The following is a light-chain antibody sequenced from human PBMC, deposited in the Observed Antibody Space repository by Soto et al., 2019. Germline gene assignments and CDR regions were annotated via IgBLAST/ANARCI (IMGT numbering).Light chain of an antibody. CDR3: QHRSNWWT. Sequence: EIVLTQSPATLSLSPGERATLSCRASQGVSSYLVWYQQKPGQAPRLLIYDAFNRATGIPARFSGSGSGTDFTLTISSLEPEDFAVYYCQHRSNWWTFGQGTKVEIK. V-gene: IGKV3-11*01. CDR1: QGVSSY. J-gene: IGKJ1*01. CDR2: DAF.